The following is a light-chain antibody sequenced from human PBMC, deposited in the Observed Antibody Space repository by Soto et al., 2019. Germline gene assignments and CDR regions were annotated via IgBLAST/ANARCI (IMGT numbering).Light chain of an antibody. CDR3: SSYTTSNTYV. Sequence: QSVLTQPASVSGSLGQSITISCTGTSSDVGGYNYVSWYQQHPGKAPKLMIYEVSNRPSGVSNRFSGSKSGNTASLTISGLQAEDEADYYCSSYTTSNTYVFGTGTKVTV. V-gene: IGLV2-14*01. CDR1: SSDVGGYNY. J-gene: IGLJ1*01. CDR2: EVS.